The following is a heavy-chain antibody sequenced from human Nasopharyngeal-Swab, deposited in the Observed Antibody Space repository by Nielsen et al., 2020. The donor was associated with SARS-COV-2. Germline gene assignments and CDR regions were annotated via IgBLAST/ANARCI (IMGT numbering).Heavy chain of an antibody. J-gene: IGHJ4*02. Sequence: KVSCKASGYSFATYWITWVRQMSGKGLEWMGRIDPSDSYSMYSPSFQGHATFSADKSTSTAFLEWSSLKASDTAMYYCVGHSSTGTYAFANWGQGTLVTVSS. CDR3: VGHSSTGTYAFAN. D-gene: IGHD1-1*01. CDR2: IDPSDSYS. CDR1: GYSFATYW. V-gene: IGHV5-10-1*01.